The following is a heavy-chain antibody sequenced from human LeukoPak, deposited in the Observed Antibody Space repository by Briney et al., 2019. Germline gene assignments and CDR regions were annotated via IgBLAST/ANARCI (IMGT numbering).Heavy chain of an antibody. J-gene: IGHJ4*02. Sequence: GGPQRLSCAASGYTFKDYDIHWARRVIGKGLEWVWAIGIGGHTNYSGSVKGRFTISRKNAKSSLYLQMNSLRAEETAVYYCARGGIQVSGIDEFDYWGQGTLVTVSS. CDR2: IGIGGHT. CDR1: GYTFKDYD. D-gene: IGHD6-19*01. CDR3: ARGGIQVSGIDEFDY. V-gene: IGHV3-13*01.